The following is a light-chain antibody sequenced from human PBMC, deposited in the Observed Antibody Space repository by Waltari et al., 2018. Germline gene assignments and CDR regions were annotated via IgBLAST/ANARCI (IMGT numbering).Light chain of an antibody. J-gene: IGLJ2*01. Sequence: QSALTQPASVSGSPGQSITISCTGSSSDGGGDDVVSWYEDHPGQAPKVIIYDVNKRPSGVSDRFSGSKSGNTASLTISGLQAEDEATFYCSSQSTKNGVIFGGGTKVTVL. CDR1: SSDGGGDDV. V-gene: IGLV2-14*03. CDR3: SSQSTKNGVI. CDR2: DVN.